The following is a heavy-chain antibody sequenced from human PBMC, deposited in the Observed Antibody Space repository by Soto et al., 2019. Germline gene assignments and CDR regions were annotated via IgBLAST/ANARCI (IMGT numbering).Heavy chain of an antibody. CDR3: ARGGDYYDSSGYYPNYYYYYGMDV. V-gene: IGHV1-69*12. CDR2: IIPIFGTA. D-gene: IGHD3-22*01. Sequence: QVQLVQSGAEVKKPGSSVKVSCKASGGTFSSYAISWVRQAPGQGLEWMGGIIPIFGTANYAQKFQGRVTISADEYTSTAYMELSSLRSEDTAVYYCARGGDYYDSSGYYPNYYYYYGMDVWGQGTTVTVSS. CDR1: GGTFSSYA. J-gene: IGHJ6*02.